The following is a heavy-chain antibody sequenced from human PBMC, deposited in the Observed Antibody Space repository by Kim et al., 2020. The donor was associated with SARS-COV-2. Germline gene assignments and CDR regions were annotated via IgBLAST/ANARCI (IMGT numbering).Heavy chain of an antibody. CDR2: T. Sequence: TTYNPSLKSRVTISVDTSKNQFSLKLSSVTAADTAVYYCARGSGSYNFDPWGQGTLVTVSS. D-gene: IGHD3-10*01. V-gene: IGHV4-59*09. CDR3: ARGSGSYNFDP. J-gene: IGHJ5*02.